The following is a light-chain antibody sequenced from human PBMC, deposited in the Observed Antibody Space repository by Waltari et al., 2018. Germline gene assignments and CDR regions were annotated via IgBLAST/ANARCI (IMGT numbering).Light chain of an antibody. CDR2: WAS. V-gene: IGKV4-1*01. CDR1: QSVLYSPNNKNY. J-gene: IGKJ1*01. CDR3: QQYANTPRT. Sequence: DIVMTQSPDSLAVSLGERATVNCKSSQSVLYSPNNKNYLAWYQQKPGQPPKLLIYWASTRESGVPDRFSGSWSGTDFTLTISSLQAEDVAVYYCQQYANTPRTFGQGTTVEIK.